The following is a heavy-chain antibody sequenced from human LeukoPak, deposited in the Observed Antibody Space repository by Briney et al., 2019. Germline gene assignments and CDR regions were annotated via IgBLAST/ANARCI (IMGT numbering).Heavy chain of an antibody. CDR3: ARDLHRDGVNWPYFDY. CDR1: GFTVSSYS. V-gene: IGHV3-21*01. J-gene: IGHJ4*02. D-gene: IGHD5-24*01. CDR2: ISTLSGYI. Sequence: GGSLRLSCAASGFTVSSYSMNWVRQAPGKGLEWVSSISTLSGYIYYADSVKGRFTISRDNAKNSLYLQMNSLRAEDTAVYYCARDLHRDGVNWPYFDYWGQGTLVTVSS.